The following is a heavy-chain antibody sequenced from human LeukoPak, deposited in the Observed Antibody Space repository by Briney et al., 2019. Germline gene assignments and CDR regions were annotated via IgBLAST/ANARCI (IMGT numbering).Heavy chain of an antibody. D-gene: IGHD3-16*01. V-gene: IGHV3-7*01. CDR1: GFTFSSYA. CDR3: ARQPIYEAYFDF. CDR2: IKHDGSEK. J-gene: IGHJ4*02. Sequence: GGSLRLSCADSGFTFSSYAMSWVRLAPGQGLEGVANIKHDGSEKTFVDSVKGRFTISRNNAENSLYLQMNSLRAEDTAVYYCARQPIYEAYFDFWGQGTLVTVSS.